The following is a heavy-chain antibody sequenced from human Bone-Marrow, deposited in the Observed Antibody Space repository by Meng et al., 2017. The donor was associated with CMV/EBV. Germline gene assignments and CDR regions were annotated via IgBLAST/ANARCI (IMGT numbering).Heavy chain of an antibody. CDR3: ARTFSSSWSSEGSDYFDY. V-gene: IGHV4-39*01. J-gene: IGHJ4*02. CDR1: GGSISSSSYY. CDR2: IYYSGST. D-gene: IGHD6-13*01. Sequence: SEPLSLTCTVSGGSISSSSYYWGWIRQPPGKGLEWIGSIYYSGSTYYNPSLKSRVTISVDTSKNQFSLKLSSVTAADTAVYYCARTFSSSWSSEGSDYFDYWGQGTLVTVSS.